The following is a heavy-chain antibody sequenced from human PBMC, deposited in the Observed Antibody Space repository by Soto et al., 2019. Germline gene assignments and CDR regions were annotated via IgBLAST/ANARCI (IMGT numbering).Heavy chain of an antibody. CDR1: GDSFNNYP. CDR3: ASSYGISWYGDY. D-gene: IGHD6-19*01. Sequence: ASVKVSCKASGDSFNNYPVTWERQAPGQGLEWMGGIIPALGTINYAQKFEGRVILTADTSTNTAYMELSSLRSEDTAVYYCASSYGISWYGDYWGQGTLVTVSS. V-gene: IGHV1-69*06. CDR2: IIPALGTI. J-gene: IGHJ4*02.